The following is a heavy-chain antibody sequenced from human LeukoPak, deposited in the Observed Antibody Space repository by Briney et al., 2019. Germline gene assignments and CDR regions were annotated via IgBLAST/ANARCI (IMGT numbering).Heavy chain of an antibody. V-gene: IGHV3-15*01. Sequence: PGGSLRLSCAASGFTFTNAWMTWVRQSPGKGLDWVGRIKRKSDGGTTDYAAPVQGRFSISRDDSKNRVYLQMNSLKTEDSAVYYCTTAVVDTGFDYWGQGTLVSVSS. CDR2: IKRKSDGGTT. J-gene: IGHJ4*02. CDR1: GFTFTNAW. CDR3: TTAVVDTGFDY. D-gene: IGHD2-15*01.